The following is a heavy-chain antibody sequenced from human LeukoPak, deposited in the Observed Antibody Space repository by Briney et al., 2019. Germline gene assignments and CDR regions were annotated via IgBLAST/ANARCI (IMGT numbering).Heavy chain of an antibody. V-gene: IGHV3-74*01. D-gene: IGHD2/OR15-2a*01. CDR2: INTDGSST. CDR3: VRGLYGLEY. CDR1: GFTFSSYW. Sequence: PGGSLRLSCAGSGFTFSSYWTHWVRQVPGKGLVWVSQINTDGSSTNYADSVKGRFTISRDNAKLYLQMNSLRAEDTAVYYCVRGLYGLEYWGQGTLVXVSS. J-gene: IGHJ4*02.